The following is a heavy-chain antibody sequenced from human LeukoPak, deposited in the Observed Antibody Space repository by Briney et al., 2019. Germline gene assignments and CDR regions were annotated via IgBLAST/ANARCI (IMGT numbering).Heavy chain of an antibody. CDR2: ISYSGGA. V-gene: IGHV4-59*01. D-gene: IGHD3-16*01. CDR3: ARGLIRGACDV. CDR1: GVSISNYY. J-gene: IGHJ3*01. Sequence: SETLSLTCTVSGVSISNYYWNYIRQPPGKGLEWIGYISYSGGANYNPSLKSRVTISLDTSKNQFSLNLNSVTAADTAVYYCARGLIRGACDVRGHGTMVTVSS.